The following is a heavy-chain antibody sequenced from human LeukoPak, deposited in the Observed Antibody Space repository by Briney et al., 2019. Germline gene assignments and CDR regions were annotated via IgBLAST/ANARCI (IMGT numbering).Heavy chain of an antibody. D-gene: IGHD6-13*01. J-gene: IGHJ6*03. V-gene: IGHV4-39*01. CDR3: ARAYGSSWSSIYYYYMDV. CDR2: IYYSGNT. CDR1: GVSISSGNSY. Sequence: SETLSLTCTVSGVSISSGNSYWGWIRQPPGKGLEWIGSIYYSGNTYYNASLKSRVTISLDTSKNQFSLKVNSVTATDTAVYYCARAYGSSWSSIYYYYMDVWGKGTTVTISS.